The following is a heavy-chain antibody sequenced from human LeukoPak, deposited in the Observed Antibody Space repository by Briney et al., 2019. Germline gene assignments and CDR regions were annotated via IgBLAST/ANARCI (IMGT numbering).Heavy chain of an antibody. CDR2: ISSTSSTI. D-gene: IGHD3-16*02. CDR3: ATLGGVSYFDY. J-gene: IGHJ4*02. Sequence: PGGSLRLSCEASGFTFRSYAMTWVRQAPGKGLEWVSYISSTSSTIYYADSVKGRFTISRDNAKNSLYLQMNSLRAEDTAVYYCATLGGVSYFDYWGQGTLVTVSS. V-gene: IGHV3-48*01. CDR1: GFTFRSYA.